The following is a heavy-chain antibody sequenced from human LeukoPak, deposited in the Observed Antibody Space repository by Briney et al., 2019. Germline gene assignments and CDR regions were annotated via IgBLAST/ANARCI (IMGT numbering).Heavy chain of an antibody. Sequence: ASVKVSCKASGYTFTGYYMHWVRQAPGQGLEWMGWINPNSGGTNYAQKFQGRVTMTRDTSISTAYMELSRLRSDDTAVYYCAREMATIDAFGIWGQGTMVTVSS. CDR2: INPNSGGT. CDR1: GYTFTGYY. J-gene: IGHJ3*02. D-gene: IGHD5-24*01. CDR3: AREMATIDAFGI. V-gene: IGHV1-2*02.